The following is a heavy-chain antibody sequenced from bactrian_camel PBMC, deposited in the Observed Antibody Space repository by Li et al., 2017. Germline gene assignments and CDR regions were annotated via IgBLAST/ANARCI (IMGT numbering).Heavy chain of an antibody. V-gene: IGHV3-2*01. Sequence: HVQLVESGGGLVQAGGSLRLSCTASGFTFTSYYMSWVRQAPGKGLEWVSSIYSDGTYTHYADSAKGRFTISRANAENTLYLQVNSLKTDDTAMYYCVLNYYSGSWSFVYWGQGTQVTVS. CDR2: IYSDGTYT. J-gene: IGHJ4*01. D-gene: IGHD3*01. CDR3: VLNYYSGSWSFVY. CDR1: GFTFTSYY.